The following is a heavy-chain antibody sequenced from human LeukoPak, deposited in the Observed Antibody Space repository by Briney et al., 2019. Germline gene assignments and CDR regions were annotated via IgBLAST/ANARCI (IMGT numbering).Heavy chain of an antibody. CDR3: ARDPLHSSGWNWFFDL. D-gene: IGHD6-25*01. CDR2: ISTTGRTI. J-gene: IGHJ2*01. CDR1: GFTLSDYH. V-gene: IGHV3-11*01. Sequence: PGGSLRLSCAASGFTLSDYHMSWVRLTPGKGLEWVAYISTTGRTIYHADSVKGRFVISRDNAEQSAQQSAYLQMNSLRVEDSAVYYCARDPLHSSGWNWFFDLWGRGTLVAVSS.